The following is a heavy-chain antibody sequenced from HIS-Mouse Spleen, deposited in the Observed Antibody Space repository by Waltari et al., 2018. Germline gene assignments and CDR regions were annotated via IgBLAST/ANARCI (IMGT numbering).Heavy chain of an antibody. CDR2: IYYSGRT. CDR3: ARLAAAGTY. J-gene: IGHJ4*02. V-gene: IGHV4-39*07. D-gene: IGHD6-13*01. CDR1: GGSISSSSYY. Sequence: QLQLQESGPGLVKPSETLSLTCTVSGGSISSSSYYWGWNRQPPGKGLEWIGSIYYSGRTDYNPSLKSRVTISVDTSKNQFSLKLSSVTAADTAVYYCARLAAAGTYWGQGTLVTVSS.